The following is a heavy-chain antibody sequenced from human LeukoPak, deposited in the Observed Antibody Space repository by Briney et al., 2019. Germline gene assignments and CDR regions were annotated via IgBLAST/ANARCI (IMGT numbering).Heavy chain of an antibody. Sequence: SETLSLTCTVSGASVSSSSYYWGWIRQPPGKGLEWIGTFYYSGSTYYNPSLESRVTISVDRSKNQFSLKLTSVTAADTAVYHCARHMGTVVTGTGGDAFDTWGQGTMVTVSS. CDR2: FYYSGST. CDR1: GASVSSSSYY. CDR3: ARHMGTVVTGTGGDAFDT. J-gene: IGHJ3*02. D-gene: IGHD2-8*02. V-gene: IGHV4-39*01.